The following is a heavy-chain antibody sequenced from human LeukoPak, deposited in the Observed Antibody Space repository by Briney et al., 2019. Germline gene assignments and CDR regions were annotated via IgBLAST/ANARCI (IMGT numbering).Heavy chain of an antibody. D-gene: IGHD6-19*01. CDR1: GGSFSGYY. V-gene: IGHV4-34*01. CDR3: ARVKYSSGWYRYDY. CDR2: INHSGST. Sequence: SETLSLTCAVYGGSFSGYYWSWIRQPPGKGLEWIGEINHSGSTNYNPSLKSRVTISVDTSKNQFSLKLSSVTAADTAVYYCARVKYSSGWYRYDYWGQGTLVTVSS. J-gene: IGHJ4*02.